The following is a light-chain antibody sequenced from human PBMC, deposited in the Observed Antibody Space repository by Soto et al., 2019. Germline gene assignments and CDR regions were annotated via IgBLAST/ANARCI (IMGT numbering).Light chain of an antibody. Sequence: DIQMTQSPSSLSASVGDRVTIACRASQSISSYLNWYQQKPGKGPNLLIYAASSLESGVPSRFSGSGSGTDFTLTISSLQPEDFATYYCQQADSFPQTFGQGTKVDIK. CDR1: QSISSY. V-gene: IGKV1-39*01. CDR3: QQADSFPQT. CDR2: AAS. J-gene: IGKJ1*01.